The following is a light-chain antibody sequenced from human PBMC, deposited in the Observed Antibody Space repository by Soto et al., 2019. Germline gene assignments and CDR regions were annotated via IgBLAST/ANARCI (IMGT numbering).Light chain of an antibody. CDR2: KAS. Sequence: DIQMTQSPSTLSGSVGDRVTITCRASQTISSWLAWYQQKPGKAPKLLIYKASTLKSGVPSRFSGSGSGTVFTLTISNLQSEDFATYYCQQYNNYPWTFGQGTKVDIK. V-gene: IGKV1-5*03. CDR1: QTISSW. J-gene: IGKJ1*01. CDR3: QQYNNYPWT.